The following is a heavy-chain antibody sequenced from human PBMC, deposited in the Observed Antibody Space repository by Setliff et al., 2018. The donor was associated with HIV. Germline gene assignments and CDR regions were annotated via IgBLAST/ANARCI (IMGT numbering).Heavy chain of an antibody. CDR3: ARGWGHDGFDF. Sequence: PSETLSLTCAVSGGSISSGSYYWTWIRQPAGKGLEWIGRIYTSGSTNYNPSLKSRVTISVDTSKNQFSLNVSSVTAADTAVYYCARGWGHDGFDFWGQGTMVTVSS. V-gene: IGHV4-61*02. CDR1: GGSISSGSYY. J-gene: IGHJ3*01. CDR2: IYTSGST. D-gene: IGHD7-27*01.